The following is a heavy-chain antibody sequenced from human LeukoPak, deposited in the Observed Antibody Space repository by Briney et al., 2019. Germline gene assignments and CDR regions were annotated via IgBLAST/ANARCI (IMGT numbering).Heavy chain of an antibody. Sequence: GGSLRLSCAASGFTFSSYAMSWVRQAPGKGLEWVSAISGSGGSTYYADSVKGRFTISRDNFKNTVYLQMNNLRGEDTALYYCVKDILWWTFDSWGQGTLVTVAS. V-gene: IGHV3-23*01. J-gene: IGHJ4*02. CDR2: ISGSGGST. D-gene: IGHD4/OR15-4a*01. CDR1: GFTFSSYA. CDR3: VKDILWWTFDS.